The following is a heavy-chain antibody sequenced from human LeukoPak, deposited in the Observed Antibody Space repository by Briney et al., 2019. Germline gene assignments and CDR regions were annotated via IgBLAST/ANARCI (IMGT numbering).Heavy chain of an antibody. V-gene: IGHV3-23*01. J-gene: IGHJ4*02. Sequence: GGTLRLSCAASGFTFNTYGMSWVRQAPGKGLEWVSGISGSGGATYYADSVKGRFTISRDDPHNTLYLQMNSLRAGDTAVYFCARGGVDYYGSGTYYLMYYFDYWGQGALVTVSS. CDR2: ISGSGGAT. CDR1: GFTFNTYG. CDR3: ARGGVDYYGSGTYYLMYYFDY. D-gene: IGHD3-10*01.